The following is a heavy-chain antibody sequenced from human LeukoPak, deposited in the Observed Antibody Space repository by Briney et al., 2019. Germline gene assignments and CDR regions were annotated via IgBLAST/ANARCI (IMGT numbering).Heavy chain of an antibody. J-gene: IGHJ4*02. Sequence: SETLSLTCAVYGGSFSGYYWSWIRQPPGKGLEWIGEINHSGSTNYNPSLESRVTISVDTSKNQFSLKLTSVTAADTAVYYCATLGEYYDSSGYYYNWGQGTLVTVSS. CDR3: ATLGEYYDSSGYYYN. CDR1: GGSFSGYY. V-gene: IGHV4-34*01. CDR2: INHSGST. D-gene: IGHD3-22*01.